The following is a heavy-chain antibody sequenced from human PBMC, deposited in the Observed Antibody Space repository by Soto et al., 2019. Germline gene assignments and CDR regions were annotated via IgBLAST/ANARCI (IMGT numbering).Heavy chain of an antibody. CDR3: ARGYCSGGSCYWTGFDP. V-gene: IGHV5-51*01. Sequence: GESLKISCKGSGYSFTSYWIGWVRQMPGKGLECMGIIYPGDSDTRYSPSFQGQVTISADKSISTAYLQWSSLKASDTAMYYCARGYCSGGSCYWTGFDPWGQGTLVTVSS. CDR1: GYSFTSYW. D-gene: IGHD2-15*01. CDR2: IYPGDSDT. J-gene: IGHJ5*02.